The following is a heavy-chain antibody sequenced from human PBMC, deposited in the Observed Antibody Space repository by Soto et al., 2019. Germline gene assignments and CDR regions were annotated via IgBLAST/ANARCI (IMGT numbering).Heavy chain of an antibody. CDR1: GFTFSSYG. CDR2: ISYDGSNK. J-gene: IGHJ4*02. D-gene: IGHD3-10*01. CDR3: AKDEGSYSDY. V-gene: IGHV3-30*18. Sequence: QVQLVESGGGVVQPGRSLRLSCAASGFTFSSYGMHWVRQAPGKGLEWVAVISYDGSNKYYADSVKGRFTISRDNSKNTLYLQMNSLRAEDTAVYYCAKDEGSYSDYWGQGTLGTVSS.